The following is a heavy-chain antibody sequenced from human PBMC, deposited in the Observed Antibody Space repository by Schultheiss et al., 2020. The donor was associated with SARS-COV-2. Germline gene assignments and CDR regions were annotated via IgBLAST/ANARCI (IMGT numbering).Heavy chain of an antibody. CDR3: ARQVGYSSSWATYYYYGMDV. CDR1: GGSISSYY. CDR2: IYYSGST. Sequence: ETLSLTCTVSGGSISSYYWSWIRQPPGKGLEWIGYIYYSGSTNYNPSLKSRVTISVDTSKNQFSLKLSSVTAADTAVYYCARQVGYSSSWATYYYYGMDVWGQGTTVTVSS. J-gene: IGHJ6*02. V-gene: IGHV4-59*08. D-gene: IGHD6-13*01.